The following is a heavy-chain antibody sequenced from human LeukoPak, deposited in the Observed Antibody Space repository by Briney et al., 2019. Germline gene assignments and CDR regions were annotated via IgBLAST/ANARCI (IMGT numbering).Heavy chain of an antibody. CDR1: GDSVSSYSAT. Sequence: SQTFSLTCAISGDSVSSYSATWDWIRQSPSRGLEWLGRTYYRSKWYTDYAVSVKSRVTVNPDTSKNQFSLQLNSVTPEDTAVYYCAREGSDGYLFDYWGQGSLVIVSS. D-gene: IGHD3-16*01. J-gene: IGHJ4*02. CDR3: AREGSDGYLFDY. V-gene: IGHV6-1*01. CDR2: TYYRSKWYT.